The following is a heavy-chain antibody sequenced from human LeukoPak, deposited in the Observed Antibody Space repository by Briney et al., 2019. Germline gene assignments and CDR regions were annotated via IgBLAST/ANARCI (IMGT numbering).Heavy chain of an antibody. Sequence: GGSLRLSCAASGFTFSDYYMSWIRKAPGKGLEWVSYISSSSNYTNYADSVKGRFTISRDNAKNSLYLQMNSLRADDTAAYYGGRAVNGGSSSSSLGDWGQRILVTVSS. CDR2: ISSSSNYT. V-gene: IGHV3-11*06. D-gene: IGHD2-2*01. CDR3: GRAVNGGSSSSSLGD. CDR1: GFTFSDYY. J-gene: IGHJ4*02.